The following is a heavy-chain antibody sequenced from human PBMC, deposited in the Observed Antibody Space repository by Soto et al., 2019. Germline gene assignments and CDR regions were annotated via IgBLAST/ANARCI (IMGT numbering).Heavy chain of an antibody. Sequence: GGSLRLSCTASGFTLSSYAMGWVRQAPGKGLEWVSAISGSGGSTYYADSVKGRFTISRDNSKNTLYLQMNSLRAEDTAVYYFAKDLAPAPSASYCFDYSGQGPLVTVSS. CDR3: AKDLAPAPSASYCFDY. D-gene: IGHD1-26*01. CDR1: GFTLSSYA. CDR2: ISGSGGST. J-gene: IGHJ4*02. V-gene: IGHV3-23*01.